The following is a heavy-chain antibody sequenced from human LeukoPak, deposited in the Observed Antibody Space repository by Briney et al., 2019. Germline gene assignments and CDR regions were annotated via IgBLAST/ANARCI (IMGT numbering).Heavy chain of an antibody. V-gene: IGHV3-66*01. D-gene: IGHD2-15*01. Sequence: GGSLRLSCAAFGFTVSVNYMSWVRQAPGKGLECVSVIYSGGNTYYADSVKGRFTISRDNSKNTLHLQMNSLRAEDTAAYYCAKFAQRYCSGGSCHPFDYWGQGTLVTVSS. CDR3: AKFAQRYCSGGSCHPFDY. CDR1: GFTVSVNY. CDR2: IYSGGNT. J-gene: IGHJ4*02.